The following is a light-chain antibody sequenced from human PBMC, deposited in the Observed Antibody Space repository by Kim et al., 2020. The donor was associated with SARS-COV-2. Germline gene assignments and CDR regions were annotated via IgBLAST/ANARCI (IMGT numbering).Light chain of an antibody. CDR2: DAT. V-gene: IGKV1-5*01. J-gene: IGKJ2*03. CDR1: QSVDRW. CDR3: QQYSTYSYS. Sequence: IRLTQSPSTLSASIEDRVSITCRASQSVDRWLAWYQQRPGKAPKLLIYDATDLKSGVPSRFSGRGSGTEFTLTITSLQPDDFGTYYCQQYSTYSYSLGQGTKLEI.